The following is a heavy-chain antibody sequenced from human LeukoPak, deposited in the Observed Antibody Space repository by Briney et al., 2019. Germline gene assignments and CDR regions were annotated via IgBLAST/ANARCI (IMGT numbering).Heavy chain of an antibody. V-gene: IGHV3-23*01. D-gene: IGHD6-13*01. CDR2: ISVAGSKR. J-gene: IGHJ5*02. CDR1: GFTFNSYA. CDR3: AKGVGIEGAGHFDP. Sequence: SGGSLRLSCAAFGFTFNSYAMSWVRQAPGKGLEWVSGISVAGSKRHYADSVKGRFTISRDNSKNTLYLQMNSLRGEDTAVYYCAKGVGIEGAGHFDPWGQGTVVTVSS.